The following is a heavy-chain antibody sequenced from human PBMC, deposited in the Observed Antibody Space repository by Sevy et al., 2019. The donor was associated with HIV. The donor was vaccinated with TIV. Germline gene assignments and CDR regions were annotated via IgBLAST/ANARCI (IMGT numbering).Heavy chain of an antibody. Sequence: GGSLRLSCAASGFGLNGNAMSWVRQAPGKGLEWVAAIHGGDDTTQYGDSVKGRFTISRDSFKNILYLQMDSLRVEDTAAYYCAKDILGWAFDYWGHGTLVTVSS. CDR3: AKDILGWAFDY. J-gene: IGHJ4*01. V-gene: IGHV3-23*01. CDR2: IHGGDDTT. D-gene: IGHD3-3*01. CDR1: GFGLNGNA.